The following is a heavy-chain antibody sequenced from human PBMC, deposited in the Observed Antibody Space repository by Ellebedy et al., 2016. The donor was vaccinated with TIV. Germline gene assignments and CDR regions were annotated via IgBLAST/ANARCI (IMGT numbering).Heavy chain of an antibody. J-gene: IGHJ3*02. V-gene: IGHV4-39*01. CDR1: GGSISSSSYY. D-gene: IGHD1-26*01. Sequence: MPSETLSLTCTVSGGSISSSSYYWGWIRQPPGKGLEWIGSIYYSGSTYYNPSLKSRVTISVDTSKNQFSLKLSSVTAADTAVYYCARNGEWGAGAFDIWGQGTMVTVSS. CDR3: ARNGEWGAGAFDI. CDR2: IYYSGST.